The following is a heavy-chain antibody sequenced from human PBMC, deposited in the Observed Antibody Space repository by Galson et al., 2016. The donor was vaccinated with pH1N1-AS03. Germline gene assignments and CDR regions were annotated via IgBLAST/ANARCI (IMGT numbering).Heavy chain of an antibody. J-gene: IGHJ5*02. CDR1: GGSVSSNIFY. V-gene: IGHV4-61*09. Sequence: LSLTCTVSGGSVSSNIFYWTWIRQPAGKRPEWIGYIYSSGSTNYNPSLKSRVTISIDTSKNHFSLMLSAVTAADTAVYFCARGGAELLSGSETMYHWFDPWGQGTLVTVSS. CDR3: ARGGAELLSGSETMYHWFDP. D-gene: IGHD2-21*02. CDR2: IYSSGST.